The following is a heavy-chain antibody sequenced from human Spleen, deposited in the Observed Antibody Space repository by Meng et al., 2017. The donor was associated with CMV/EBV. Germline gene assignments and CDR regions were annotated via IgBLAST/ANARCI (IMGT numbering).Heavy chain of an antibody. V-gene: IGHV4-39*07. Sequence: SETLSLTCSVSGGSISSSSYYWGWIRQPPGKGLEWIGSTYYSGSTYYNPSLKSRVTMSVDTSKSQFSLRLSSLTAADTAVFYCARDEARGATEYGMDVWGQGTTVTVSS. J-gene: IGHJ6*02. CDR2: TYYSGST. D-gene: IGHD1-26*01. CDR1: GGSISSSSYY. CDR3: ARDEARGATEYGMDV.